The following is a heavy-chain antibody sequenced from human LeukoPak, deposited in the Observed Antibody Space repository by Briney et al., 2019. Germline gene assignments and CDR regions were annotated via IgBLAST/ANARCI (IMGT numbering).Heavy chain of an antibody. CDR2: IASDGSST. D-gene: IGHD4-17*01. CDR3: ARSRSPYYGDYEESFDY. Sequence: PGGSLRLSCAASGFTFSSYWMNWVRQAPGKGLVWVSRIASDGSSTTYADSVKGRFSISRDNAKNSLYLQMNSLRAEDTAVYYCARSRSPYYGDYEESFDYWGQGTLVTVSS. J-gene: IGHJ4*02. CDR1: GFTFSSYW. V-gene: IGHV3-74*01.